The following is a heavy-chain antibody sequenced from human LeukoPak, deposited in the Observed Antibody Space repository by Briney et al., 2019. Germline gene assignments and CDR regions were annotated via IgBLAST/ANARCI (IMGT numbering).Heavy chain of an antibody. Sequence: PSETLSLTCTVSGGSISSYYWGWIRQPPGKGLEWIGSIYYSGSAYYNPSLKSRVTISVDTSKNQFSLKVNSVDAADTAFYYCARHHSTTLSRFVDWGQGTLVTVSS. CDR3: ARHHSTTLSRFVD. CDR1: GGSISSYY. V-gene: IGHV4-39*01. CDR2: IYYSGSA. J-gene: IGHJ4*02. D-gene: IGHD4-11*01.